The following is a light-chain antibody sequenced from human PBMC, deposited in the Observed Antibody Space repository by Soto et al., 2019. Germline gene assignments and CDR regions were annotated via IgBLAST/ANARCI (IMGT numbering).Light chain of an antibody. V-gene: IGLV2-8*01. Sequence: QSVPTQPPSASGSPGQSVTISCTGTSSDVGGYNYVSWYQQYPGKAPKLMIYEVTKRPSGVPDRFSGSKSGSTASLTVSGLQAEDEADYYCSSYAGSNKLVFGGGTKVTVL. CDR2: EVT. CDR3: SSYAGSNKLV. CDR1: SSDVGGYNY. J-gene: IGLJ2*01.